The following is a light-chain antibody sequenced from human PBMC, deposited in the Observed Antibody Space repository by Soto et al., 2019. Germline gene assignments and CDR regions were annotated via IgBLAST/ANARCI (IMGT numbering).Light chain of an antibody. CDR3: QSYDTSRYVWV. V-gene: IGLV1-40*01. Sequence: QSVLTQPPSVSGAPGQNIIISCTGSSSNIGAGSAVHWYQQLPGTAPKLLINENTNRPSGVPDRFSGFKSGTSASLAITGLQAEDEADYYRQSYDTSRYVWVFGGGTQLTVL. J-gene: IGLJ3*02. CDR1: SSNIGAGSA. CDR2: ENT.